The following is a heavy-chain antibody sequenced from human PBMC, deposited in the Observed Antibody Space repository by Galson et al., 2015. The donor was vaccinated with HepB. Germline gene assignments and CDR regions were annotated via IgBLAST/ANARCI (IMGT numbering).Heavy chain of an antibody. V-gene: IGHV1-69*13. J-gene: IGHJ4*02. CDR2: IIPIFGTA. CDR3: ARGASNIAEWLLMDY. D-gene: IGHD3-3*01. CDR1: GYTFTGYY. Sequence: SVKVSCKASGYTFTGYYMHWVRQAPGQGLEWMGGIIPIFGTANYAQKFQGRVTITADESTSTAYMELSSLRSEDTAVYYCARGASNIAEWLLMDYWGQGTLVTVSS.